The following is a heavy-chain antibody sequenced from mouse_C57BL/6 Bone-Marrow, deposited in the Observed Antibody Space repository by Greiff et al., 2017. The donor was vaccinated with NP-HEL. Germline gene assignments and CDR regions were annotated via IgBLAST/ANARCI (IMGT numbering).Heavy chain of an antibody. CDR1: GYTFTDYY. CDR3: ARKDSSGYPFAY. Sequence: VQLQQSGPVLVKPGASVKMSCKASGYTFTDYYMNWVKQSHGKSLEWIGVINPYNGGTSYNQKFKGKATLTVDKSSSTAYMELNSLTSEDSAVYYCARKDSSGYPFAYWGQGTLVTVSA. CDR2: INPYNGGT. D-gene: IGHD3-2*02. J-gene: IGHJ3*01. V-gene: IGHV1-19*01.